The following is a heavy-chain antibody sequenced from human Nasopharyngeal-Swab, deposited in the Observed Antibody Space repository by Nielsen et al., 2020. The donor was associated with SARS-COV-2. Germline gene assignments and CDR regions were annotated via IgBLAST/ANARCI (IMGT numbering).Heavy chain of an antibody. CDR2: INPTVGST. Sequence: GESLKISCAASGYTFTSYYMHWVRQAPGQGLEWMGIINPTVGSTTYAQKFQGRVTMTRDTSTSTVYMELSSLRSEDTAVYYCARNIVVVPAAILYYYYAMDVWGQGTTVTVSS. V-gene: IGHV1-46*01. CDR1: GYTFTSYY. J-gene: IGHJ6*02. D-gene: IGHD2-2*01. CDR3: ARNIVVVPAAILYYYYAMDV.